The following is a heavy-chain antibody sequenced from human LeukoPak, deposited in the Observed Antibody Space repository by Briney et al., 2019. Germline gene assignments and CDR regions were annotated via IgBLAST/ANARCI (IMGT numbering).Heavy chain of an antibody. Sequence: GGSLRLSCAASGFTFSSYWMNWARQAPGKGLEWVASINHNGNVNYYVDSVKGRFTISRDNAKNSLYLLMSNLRAEDTAVYFCARGGGLDVWGQGATVTVSS. V-gene: IGHV3-7*03. D-gene: IGHD3-16*01. CDR3: ARGGGLDV. CDR2: INHNGNVN. CDR1: GFTFSSYW. J-gene: IGHJ6*02.